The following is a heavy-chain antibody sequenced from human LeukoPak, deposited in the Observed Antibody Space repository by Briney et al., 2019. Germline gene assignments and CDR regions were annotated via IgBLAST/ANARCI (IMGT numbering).Heavy chain of an antibody. CDR1: GGSMTSNNHY. V-gene: IGHV4-39*01. CDR2: IHYSGST. CDR3: WRPHCSNSVCSSSRVDF. Sequence: SETLSLTCTVSGGSMTSNNHYWGWIRQPPGKGLEWIGNIHYSGSTYYSPSLKNRVTISVDTSKNQFSLRLKSVTAADTAVYYCWRPHCSNSVCSSSRVDFWGQGTLVTVSS. D-gene: IGHD2-8*01. J-gene: IGHJ4*02.